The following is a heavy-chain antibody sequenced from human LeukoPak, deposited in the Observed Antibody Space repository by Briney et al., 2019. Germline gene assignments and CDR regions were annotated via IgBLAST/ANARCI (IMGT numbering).Heavy chain of an antibody. V-gene: IGHV3-33*01. CDR1: GFTFSNYG. D-gene: IGHD4-23*01. CDR2: IWYDGSNK. CDR3: ARGDDYGGAWYYFDC. Sequence: GRSLRLSCAASGFTFSNYGMHWVRQAPGKGLEWVALIWYDGSNKYYADSVKGRFTISRDNSKNTLYLQMNSLRAEDTAVYYCARGDDYGGAWYYFDCWGQGTLVTVSS. J-gene: IGHJ4*02.